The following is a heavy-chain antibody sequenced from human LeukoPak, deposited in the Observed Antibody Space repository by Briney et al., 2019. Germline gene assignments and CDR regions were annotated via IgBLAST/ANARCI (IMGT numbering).Heavy chain of an antibody. CDR1: GGSISGYY. Sequence: SETLSLTCAVSGGSISGYYWGWIRQPPGKGLEYIGFIFYSGTTNYNPSLKSRVTISVDTSKNQFSLKLSSVTAADTAVYYCARFLRGATNALEIWGQGTMVTVSS. CDR3: ARFLRGATNALEI. D-gene: IGHD1-26*01. CDR2: IFYSGTT. J-gene: IGHJ3*02. V-gene: IGHV4-59*01.